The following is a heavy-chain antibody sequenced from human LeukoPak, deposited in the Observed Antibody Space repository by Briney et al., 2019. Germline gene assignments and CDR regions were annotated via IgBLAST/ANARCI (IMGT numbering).Heavy chain of an antibody. CDR2: IIPIFGTT. V-gene: IGHV1-69*06. Sequence: SVKVSCKASGGTFSSYAISWVRQAPGQGLEWMGGIIPIFGTTNNAQKFQGRVTITAGKSTSTAYMELNSLRSEDTAVYYCARGVFYGSSGSPFDYWGQGTLVTVSS. D-gene: IGHD3-22*01. J-gene: IGHJ4*02. CDR1: GGTFSSYA. CDR3: ARGVFYGSSGSPFDY.